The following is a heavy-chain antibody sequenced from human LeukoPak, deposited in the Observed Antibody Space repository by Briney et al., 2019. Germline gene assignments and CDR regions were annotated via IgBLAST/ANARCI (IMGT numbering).Heavy chain of an antibody. J-gene: IGHJ4*02. Sequence: GGSLRLSCAASGFTFSSYAMSWVRQAPGKGLEWVSAISGSGGSTYYADSVKGRFTISRDNSKNTLYLQMNSLRAEDTAVYYCAKNIRAAAGRDTNFDYWGQGTLVTVSS. CDR3: AKNIRAAAGRDTNFDY. V-gene: IGHV3-23*01. CDR1: GFTFSSYA. D-gene: IGHD6-13*01. CDR2: ISGSGGST.